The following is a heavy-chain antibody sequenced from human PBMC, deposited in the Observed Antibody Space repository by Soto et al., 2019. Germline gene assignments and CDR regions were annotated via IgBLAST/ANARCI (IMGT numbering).Heavy chain of an antibody. V-gene: IGHV3-21*01. J-gene: IGHJ5*02. CDR1: GFTFSSYS. CDR3: ARAHTMMILDRFDP. D-gene: IGHD3-22*01. CDR2: ISSSSSYI. Sequence: GGSLRLSCAASGFTFSSYSMNWVRQAPGKGLEWVSSISSSSSYIYYADSVKGRFTISRDNSKNTVYLDMNSLTADDSGVFYCARAHTMMILDRFDPWGHGTLVTVSS.